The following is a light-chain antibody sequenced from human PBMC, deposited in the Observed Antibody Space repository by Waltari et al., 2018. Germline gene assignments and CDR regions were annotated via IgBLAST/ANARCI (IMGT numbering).Light chain of an antibody. CDR2: GTS. CDR3: QQYHNWPYT. Sequence: EILMTQSPATLSVSPGERATTSCRASQSLSTNLAWYQQPPGQAPRLLIYGTSTRATGVPARFSGSRSGTEFTLIISSLQSEDFALYYCQQYHNWPYTFGQGTKLEIK. J-gene: IGKJ2*01. V-gene: IGKV3-15*01. CDR1: QSLSTN.